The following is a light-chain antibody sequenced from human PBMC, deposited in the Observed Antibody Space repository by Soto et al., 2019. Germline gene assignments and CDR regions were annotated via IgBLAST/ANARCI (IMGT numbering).Light chain of an antibody. J-gene: IGKJ3*01. Sequence: DIQVTQSPSSLSASVGDRVTITCRASQGISYSLAWYQQKPGNVPKLLISAASTLQSVAPSRLSGRGSGTDITLTISRLQPEAVATNYLQNYTTAPFTFVPGTKMDIK. V-gene: IGKV1-27*01. CDR3: QNYTTAPFT. CDR1: QGISYS. CDR2: AAS.